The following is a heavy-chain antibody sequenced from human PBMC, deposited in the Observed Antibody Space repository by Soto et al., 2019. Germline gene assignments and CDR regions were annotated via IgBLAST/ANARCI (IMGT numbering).Heavy chain of an antibody. V-gene: IGHV1-2*02. Sequence: GPSVKVSCKASGYTFTGYYMHWVRQAPGQGLEWMGWINPNSGGTNYAQKFQGRVTMTRDTSISTAYMELSRLRSDDTAVYYCARLSADIVVVVAAHDPDKLTTNDYWGQGPLATASS. CDR2: INPNSGGT. J-gene: IGHJ4*02. CDR3: ARLSADIVVVVAAHDPDKLTTNDY. CDR1: GYTFTGYY. D-gene: IGHD2-15*01.